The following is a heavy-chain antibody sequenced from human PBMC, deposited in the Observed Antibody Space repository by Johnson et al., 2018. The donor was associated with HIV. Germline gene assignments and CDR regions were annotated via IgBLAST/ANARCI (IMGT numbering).Heavy chain of an antibody. CDR2: INVDGSEK. D-gene: IGHD1-26*01. V-gene: IGHV3-7*01. Sequence: VQLVESGGGLMQPGGSLRLSCAASGFTFSSFWMTWVRQAPGKGLEWVANINVDGSEKFYVDSVKGRFTISRDNAKNSLYLQMNSLRAEDTAVYYCARDGEWELEDAFDIWGQGTMVTVSS. CDR3: ARDGEWELEDAFDI. CDR1: GFTFSSFW. J-gene: IGHJ3*02.